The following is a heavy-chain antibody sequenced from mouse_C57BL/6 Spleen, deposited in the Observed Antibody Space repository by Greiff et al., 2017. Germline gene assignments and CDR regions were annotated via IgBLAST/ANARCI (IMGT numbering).Heavy chain of an antibody. CDR3: ASYYGSRHYYAMDY. Sequence: VQLQESGPELVKPGASVKISCKASGYAFSSSWMNWVKQRPGKGLEWIGRIYPGDGDTNYNGKFKGKATLTADKSSSTAYMQLSSLTSEDSAVYFCASYYGSRHYYAMDYWGQGTSVTVSS. CDR1: GYAFSSSW. D-gene: IGHD1-1*01. J-gene: IGHJ4*01. CDR2: IYPGDGDT. V-gene: IGHV1-82*01.